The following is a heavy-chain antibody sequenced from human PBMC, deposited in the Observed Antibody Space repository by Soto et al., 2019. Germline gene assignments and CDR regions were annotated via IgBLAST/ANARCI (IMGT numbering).Heavy chain of an antibody. J-gene: IGHJ6*02. CDR3: ARQGLLLWFGELSGYGMDV. Sequence: SETLSLTCTVSGGSISSSSYYWGWIRQPPGKGLEWIGSIYYSGSTYYNPSLKSRVTISVDTPKNQFSLKLSSVTAADTAVYYCARQGLLLWFGELSGYGMDVWGQGTTVTVSS. CDR2: IYYSGST. D-gene: IGHD3-10*01. CDR1: GGSISSSSYY. V-gene: IGHV4-39*01.